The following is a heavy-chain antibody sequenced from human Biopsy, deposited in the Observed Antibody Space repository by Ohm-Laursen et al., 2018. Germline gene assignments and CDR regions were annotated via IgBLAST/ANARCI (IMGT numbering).Heavy chain of an antibody. CDR1: GYTFTGQY. J-gene: IGHJ1*01. D-gene: IGHD2-15*01. CDR2: INPHSGTT. Sequence: SVKVSCKASGYTFTGQYLHWVRQVPGQGLEWMGWINPHSGTTKFAQDFQGRVTMTRDTSITTAYMELRRLKSDDTAVYYCAKGQDLRGGAEYFQHWGQGALVTVSS. V-gene: IGHV1-2*02. CDR3: AKGQDLRGGAEYFQH.